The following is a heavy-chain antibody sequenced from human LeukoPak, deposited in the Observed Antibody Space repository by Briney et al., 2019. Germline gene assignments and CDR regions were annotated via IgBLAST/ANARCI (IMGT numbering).Heavy chain of an antibody. Sequence: SETLSLTCAVSGGSISSGGYSWSWIRQPPGKGLEWIGYIYYSGSPNYNPSLKSRVTISVDTSKNQFSLKLSSVTAADTAVYFCAGGSTMIRGAADYWGQGTLVTVSS. J-gene: IGHJ4*02. CDR3: AGGSTMIRGAADY. CDR2: IYYSGSP. CDR1: GGSISSGGYS. V-gene: IGHV4-61*08. D-gene: IGHD3-10*01.